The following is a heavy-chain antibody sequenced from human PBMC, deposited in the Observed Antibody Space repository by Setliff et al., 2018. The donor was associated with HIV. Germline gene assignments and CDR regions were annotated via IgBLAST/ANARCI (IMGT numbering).Heavy chain of an antibody. D-gene: IGHD4-17*01. CDR2: INHSGST. Sequence: LSLTCAVYGGSFSAYYRNWIRQPPGKGLEWIGEINHSGSTNYNPSLKSRVTMSIDTSKKQFSLKLRSLTAADTAVDYCARHEAVTTRSWSFRSSFDVWGQGTMVTVSS. CDR3: ARHEAVTTRSWSFRSSFDV. J-gene: IGHJ3*01. V-gene: IGHV4-34*01. CDR1: GGSFSAYY.